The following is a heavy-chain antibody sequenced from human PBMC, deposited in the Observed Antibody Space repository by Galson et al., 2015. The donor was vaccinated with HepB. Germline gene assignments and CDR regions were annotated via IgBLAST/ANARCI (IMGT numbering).Heavy chain of an antibody. Sequence: SLRLSCAASGFTFSSYGMHWVRQAPGKGLEWVAVIWYDGSNKYYADSVKGRFTISRDNSKNTLYLQMNSLRAEDTAVYYCARDRGIAAAEGPLSYGMDVWGQGTTVTVSS. CDR1: GFTFSSYG. CDR3: ARDRGIAAAEGPLSYGMDV. V-gene: IGHV3-33*01. CDR2: IWYDGSNK. D-gene: IGHD6-13*01. J-gene: IGHJ6*02.